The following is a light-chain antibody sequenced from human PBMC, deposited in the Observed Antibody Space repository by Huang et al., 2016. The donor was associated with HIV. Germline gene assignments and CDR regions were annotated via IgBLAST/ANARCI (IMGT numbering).Light chain of an antibody. V-gene: IGKV1-33*01. CDR1: PDIGNH. CDR2: DAS. Sequence: DIQMTQSPSSLSASVGDRVTITCQASPDIGNHLNWYQQKPGKAPKLLIYDASNLETGGPSRFSGSGSGTDFTFSISSLQPEDIATYYCQQYDNLSLTFGGGTTVEIK. CDR3: QQYDNLSLT. J-gene: IGKJ4*01.